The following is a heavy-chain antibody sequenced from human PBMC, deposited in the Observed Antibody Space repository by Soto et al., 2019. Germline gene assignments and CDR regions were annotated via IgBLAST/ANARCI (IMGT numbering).Heavy chain of an antibody. CDR1: GFTFSSYS. J-gene: IGHJ2*01. Sequence: EVQLVESGGGLVKPGGSLRLSCAASGFTFSSYSMNWVRQAPGKGLEWVSSISSSSSYIYYADSVKGRFTISRDNXXXXXXXXXXXXXXXDTAVYYCAGFDIVVVPAAPVVLWSRGTLVTVSS. CDR2: ISSSSSYI. D-gene: IGHD2-2*01. V-gene: IGHV3-21*01. CDR3: AGFDIVVVPAAPVVL.